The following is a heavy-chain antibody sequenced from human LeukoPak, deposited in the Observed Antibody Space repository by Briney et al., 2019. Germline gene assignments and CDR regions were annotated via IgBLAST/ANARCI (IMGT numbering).Heavy chain of an antibody. D-gene: IGHD6-13*01. CDR2: INHLGST. V-gene: IGHV4-34*01. CDR3: ASPATGNKDGFDY. CDR1: GGSSSGHY. Sequence: SETLSLTCGVYGGSSSGHYWTWIRQPPGKGLEWIGEINHLGSTDYNPSLTSRVTISVDTSKNHFSLKLRSVTAADTAVYYCASPATGNKDGFDYWGRGTLVTVSS. J-gene: IGHJ4*02.